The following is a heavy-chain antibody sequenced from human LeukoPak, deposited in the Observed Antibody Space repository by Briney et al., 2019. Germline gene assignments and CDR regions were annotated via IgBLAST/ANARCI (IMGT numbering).Heavy chain of an antibody. CDR2: INPGGGNT. J-gene: IGHJ3*02. V-gene: IGHV1-46*01. CDR1: GYTFTNYY. Sequence: ASVKVSCKASGYTFTNYYIHWVRQAPGQGLEWMGLINPGGGNTNYAQNFQGRVTMTRDTSASTVYMELSSLRSEDTAVYYCVRIRDGYNDAYDIWGQGTVVTVPS. D-gene: IGHD5-24*01. CDR3: VRIRDGYNDAYDI.